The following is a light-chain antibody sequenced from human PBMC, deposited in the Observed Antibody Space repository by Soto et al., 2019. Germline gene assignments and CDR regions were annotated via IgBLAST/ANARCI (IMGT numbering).Light chain of an antibody. V-gene: IGKV3D-20*02. CDR3: QQRSNWPLIT. CDR2: GAS. CDR1: QSVSNNY. Sequence: EIVLTQYTGTLSLSPGERATLSCRASQSVSNNYLAWYQQKPGQAPRLLIYGASNRATGIPDRFSGSGSGTDFTLTISRLEPEDFAVYYCQQRSNWPLITFGQGTRLEIK. J-gene: IGKJ5*01.